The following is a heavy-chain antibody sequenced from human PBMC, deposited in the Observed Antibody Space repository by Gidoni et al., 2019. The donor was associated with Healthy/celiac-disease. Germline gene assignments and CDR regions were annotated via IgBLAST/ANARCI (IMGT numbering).Heavy chain of an antibody. CDR3: AKVGCSSTSCSYFDY. CDR1: GFTFSSYA. CDR2: ISGSGGST. J-gene: IGHJ4*02. Sequence: EVQLLESGGGLVQPGGSLRPSCAASGFTFSSYAMSRVRQVPGKGLEWVPAISGSGGSTYYADSVKGRFTISRDNSKNTLYLQMNSLRAEDTAVYYCAKVGCSSTSCSYFDYWGQGTLVTVSS. D-gene: IGHD2-2*01. V-gene: IGHV3-23*01.